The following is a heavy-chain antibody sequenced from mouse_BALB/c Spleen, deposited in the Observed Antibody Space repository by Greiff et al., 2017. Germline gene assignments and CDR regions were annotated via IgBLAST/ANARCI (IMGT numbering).Heavy chain of an antibody. CDR1: GFTSSSFG. CDR3: ARPYGSSYWYFDV. D-gene: IGHD1-1*01. V-gene: IGHV5-17*02. CDR2: ISSGSSTI. Sequence: EVMLVESGGGLVQPGGSRKLSCAASGFTSSSFGMHWVRQAPEKGLEWVAYISSGSSTIYYADTVKGRFTISRDNPKNTLFLQMTSLRSEDTAMYYCARPYGSSYWYFDVWGAGTTVTVSS. J-gene: IGHJ1*01.